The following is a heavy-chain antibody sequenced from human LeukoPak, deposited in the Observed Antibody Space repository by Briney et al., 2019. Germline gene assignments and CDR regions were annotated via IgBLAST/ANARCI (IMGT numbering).Heavy chain of an antibody. Sequence: SETLSLTCTVSGGSISSSSYYWGWIRQPPGKGLEWIGSIYYSGSTYYNPSLKSRVTMSVDTSKNQFSLKLSSVTAADTAVYYCARDLQYLGYYFDYWGQGTLVTVSS. V-gene: IGHV4-39*02. CDR1: GGSISSSSYY. CDR3: ARDLQYLGYYFDY. D-gene: IGHD4-11*01. J-gene: IGHJ4*02. CDR2: IYYSGST.